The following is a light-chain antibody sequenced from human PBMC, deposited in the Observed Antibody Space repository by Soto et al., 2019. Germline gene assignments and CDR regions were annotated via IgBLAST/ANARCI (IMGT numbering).Light chain of an antibody. J-gene: IGLJ1*01. CDR1: SSDVGGYNY. CDR3: TSYTSSSTRPLHV. CDR2: DVS. Sequence: QSALTQPASVSGSPGQSITISCTGTSSDVGGYNYVSWYQQHPGKAPKLMIYDVSNRPSGVSNRSSGSKSGNTASLTISGLQAEDEAYYYCTSYTSSSTRPLHVFVPVTKLT. V-gene: IGLV2-14*01.